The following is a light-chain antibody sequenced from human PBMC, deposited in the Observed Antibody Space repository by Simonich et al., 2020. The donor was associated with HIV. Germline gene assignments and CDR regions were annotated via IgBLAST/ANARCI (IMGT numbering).Light chain of an antibody. V-gene: IGKV1-39*01. CDR1: QSISRY. Sequence: DIQMTQSPSSLSASLGDRVTITCRASQSISRYLIWYQQKPGKAPNLLIYTASTLQSGVPSRFSGDGSGTDFTLTITSLQPEDFATYYCQQSYVTLLTFGGGTKVEIK. CDR3: QQSYVTLLT. J-gene: IGKJ4*01. CDR2: TAS.